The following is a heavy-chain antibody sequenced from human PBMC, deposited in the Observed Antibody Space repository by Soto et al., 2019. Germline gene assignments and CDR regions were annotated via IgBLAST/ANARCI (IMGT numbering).Heavy chain of an antibody. CDR1: GFTFSSYA. V-gene: IGHV3-23*01. D-gene: IGHD6-13*01. CDR3: AKDKWDALAYSSHY. CDR2: ISGIGFNT. Sequence: EVELLESGGGLVQPGGSLRLSCAASGFTFSSYAMSWVRQAPGKGLEWVSSISGIGFNTYYADSVKGRFTISRDNSKNPLYLQMNSLTGDDTAVYYCAKDKWDALAYSSHYWGQGTLVTVSS. J-gene: IGHJ4*02.